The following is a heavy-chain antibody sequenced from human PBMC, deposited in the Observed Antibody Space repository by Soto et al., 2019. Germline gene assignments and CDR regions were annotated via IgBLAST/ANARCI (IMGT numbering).Heavy chain of an antibody. CDR2: IKQDGSEE. D-gene: IGHD3-16*02. CDR3: ARVGGDYIWGSYRPIYYYYMDV. J-gene: IGHJ6*03. CDR1: GFTFSSYW. Sequence: GGSLRLSCAASGFTFSSYWMSWFRQAPGKGLEWVANIKQDGSEENYVDSVKGRFTISRDNAKNALYLQMNSLRVEDTAVYYCARVGGDYIWGSYRPIYYYYMDVWGKGTTVTVSS. V-gene: IGHV3-7*01.